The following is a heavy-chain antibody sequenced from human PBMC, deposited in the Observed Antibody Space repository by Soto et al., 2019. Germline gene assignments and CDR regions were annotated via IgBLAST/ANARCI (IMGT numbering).Heavy chain of an antibody. CDR2: IYSDRST. V-gene: IGHV3-53*04. J-gene: IGHJ3*02. CDR1: GFTVSSNY. D-gene: IGHD1-1*01. Sequence: GGSLRLSCAASGFTVSSNYMSWVRQAPGKGLEWVSVIYSDRSTYYADSVKGRFTISRHDSKNTLYLQMNSLRAEDTAVYYCARWNNWKGEGAFVIWGQGKRVTVS. CDR3: ARWNNWKGEGAFVI.